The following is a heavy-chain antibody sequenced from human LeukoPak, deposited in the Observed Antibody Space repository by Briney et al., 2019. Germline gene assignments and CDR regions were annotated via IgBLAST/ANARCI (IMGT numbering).Heavy chain of an antibody. CDR3: AKGRVSPDD. V-gene: IGHV3-23*01. D-gene: IGHD3-10*01. CDR2: IGGSGGST. CDR1: GFTFSNYA. Sequence: GGSLRLSCTVSGFTFSNYAMNWVRQAPGKGLEWVSAIGGSGGSTYYADSVRGRFTISRDNSKNTLYLEMNSLRAEDTAAYFCAKGRVSPDDWGQGTLVTVSS. J-gene: IGHJ4*02.